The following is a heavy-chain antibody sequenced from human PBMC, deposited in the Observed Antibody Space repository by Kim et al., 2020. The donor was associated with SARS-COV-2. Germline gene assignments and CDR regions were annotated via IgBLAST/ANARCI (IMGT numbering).Heavy chain of an antibody. Sequence: PSLQSRVTLSVDTSKNQFSLKLSAVTAADTAVYYCARGRWSFDPDAFDIWGQGTMVTVSS. V-gene: IGHV4-31*02. CDR3: ARGRWSFDPDAFDI. J-gene: IGHJ3*02. D-gene: IGHD2-21*01.